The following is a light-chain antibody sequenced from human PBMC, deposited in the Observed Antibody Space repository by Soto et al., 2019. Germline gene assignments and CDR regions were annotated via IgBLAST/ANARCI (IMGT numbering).Light chain of an antibody. J-gene: IGLJ1*01. CDR1: SSDVGGYEY. CDR3: CSLTTSHTYV. CDR2: HVA. Sequence: QSALTQPRSVSGSPGQSVTISCSGTSSDVGGYEYVSWYQQHPGKAPTLIIYHVAQRPSGVPDRFSASKSGTTASLTISGLQAEDEAEYYCCSLTTSHTYVFGSGTKVTVL. V-gene: IGLV2-11*01.